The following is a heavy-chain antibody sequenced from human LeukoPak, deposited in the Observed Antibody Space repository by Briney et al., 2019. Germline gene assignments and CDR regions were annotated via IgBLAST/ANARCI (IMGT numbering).Heavy chain of an antibody. V-gene: IGHV3-21*01. D-gene: IGHD4-11*01. J-gene: IGHJ6*02. CDR3: ARDSRTYSYYYYGMDV. CDR2: ISSSSSYI. CDR1: GFTFSTYS. Sequence: GGSVRLSCAASGFTFSTYSMNWVRQAPGKGLEWVSSISSSSSYIYYADSVKGRFTISRDNAKNSLYLQMNSLRAEDTAVYYCARDSRTYSYYYYGMDVWGQGSTVSVSS.